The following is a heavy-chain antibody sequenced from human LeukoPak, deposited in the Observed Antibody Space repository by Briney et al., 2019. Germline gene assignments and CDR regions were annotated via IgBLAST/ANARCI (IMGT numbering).Heavy chain of an antibody. CDR3: ASRQDCSGGSCYSGDYYYYYGMDV. Sequence: PSETLSLTCTVSGGSISSYYWSWIRQPPGKGLEWIGEINHSGSTNYNPSLKSRVTISVDTSKNQFSLKLSSVTAADTAVYYCASRQDCSGGSCYSGDYYYYYGMDVWGQGTTVTVSS. J-gene: IGHJ6*02. D-gene: IGHD2-15*01. V-gene: IGHV4-34*01. CDR1: GGSISSYY. CDR2: INHSGST.